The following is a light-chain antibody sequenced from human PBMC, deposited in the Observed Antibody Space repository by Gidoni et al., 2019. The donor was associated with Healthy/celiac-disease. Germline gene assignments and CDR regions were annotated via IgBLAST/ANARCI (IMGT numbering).Light chain of an antibody. CDR3: QQCYSNPRT. V-gene: IGKV1-39*01. J-gene: IGKJ1*01. CDR1: QSISSD. CDR2: AAS. Sequence: IQLTQSPSSLSASVGDRVTITCRASQSISSDLDWYQQKPGKAPKLLIYAASSLESGVPSRFSGSGSGTDFTLTISSLQPEDFATYYCQQCYSNPRTFGEGTKVEIK.